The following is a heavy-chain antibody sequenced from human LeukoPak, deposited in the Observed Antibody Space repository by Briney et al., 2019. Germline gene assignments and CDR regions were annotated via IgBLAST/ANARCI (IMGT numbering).Heavy chain of an antibody. J-gene: IGHJ4*02. CDR1: APTFSNWC. Sequence: GRSLTPPRASAAPTFSNWCMHWGRQAPGKVQMWVSRSNSEGSSTSYADSVKGRYTISRDTADNTRCLQMNRLRAEDTAVYYCARGYGSYADYWGQGTLVTVSS. CDR3: ARGYGSYADY. CDR2: SNSEGSST. V-gene: IGHV3-74*01. D-gene: IGHD1-26*01.